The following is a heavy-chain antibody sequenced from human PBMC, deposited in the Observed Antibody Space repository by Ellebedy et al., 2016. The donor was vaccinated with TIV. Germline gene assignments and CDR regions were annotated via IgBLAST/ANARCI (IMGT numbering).Heavy chain of an antibody. D-gene: IGHD3/OR15-3a*01. CDR1: GITFSSFG. Sequence: GGSLRLXCVASGITFSSFGMHWVRQAPGKGLEWVAVISHDGNIQHYGDSVKGRFTISRANSKNTLFLSMNSLRSEDTAVYYCSRAGMGLGRSDFFPSLYYYGLDVWGRGTTVTVSS. V-gene: IGHV3-30*03. CDR2: ISHDGNIQ. CDR3: SRAGMGLGRSDFFPSLYYYGLDV. J-gene: IGHJ6*02.